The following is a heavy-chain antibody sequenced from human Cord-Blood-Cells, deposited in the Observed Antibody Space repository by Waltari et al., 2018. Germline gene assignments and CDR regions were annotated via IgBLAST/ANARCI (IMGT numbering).Heavy chain of an antibody. J-gene: IGHJ4*02. V-gene: IGHV4-34*01. D-gene: IGHD6-19*01. CDR2: INHSGST. CDR3: ARGIAVASPDY. Sequence: QVQLQQWGAGLLKPSETLSLTCAVYGGSFSGYYWSWIRQPPGKGLEWIGEINHSGSTHYNPSLKSRVTISVDTSKNQFSLKLSSVTAADTAVYYCARGIAVASPDYWGQGTLVPVSS. CDR1: GGSFSGYY.